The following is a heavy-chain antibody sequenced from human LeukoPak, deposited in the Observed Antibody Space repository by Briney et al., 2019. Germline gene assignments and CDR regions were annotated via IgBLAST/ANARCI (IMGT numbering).Heavy chain of an antibody. CDR2: IYHSGSTST. Sequence: SETLSLTCTVSGGSIGSYYWSWIRQPPGKGLEWLAYIYHSGSTSTNYNPSLKSRGTISVDTSKNQFSLKLSSVTAADTAMYYCARGERGYIYGPFDYWGQGNLVTVSS. CDR1: GGSIGSYY. D-gene: IGHD5-18*01. V-gene: IGHV4-59*08. J-gene: IGHJ4*02. CDR3: ARGERGYIYGPFDY.